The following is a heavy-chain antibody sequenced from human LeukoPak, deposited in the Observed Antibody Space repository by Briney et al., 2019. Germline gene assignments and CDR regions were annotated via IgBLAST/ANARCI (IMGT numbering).Heavy chain of an antibody. CDR3: SREGGGPTWFDY. CDR2: TYYKSSWIY. J-gene: IGHJ5*01. Sequence: SQTLSLTCAISGDSVSNADATWGWIRQSPSRGLEWLGRTYYKSSWIYDYAPSVSSRIVINPDTYKNLLSLQLDSVTAEDTAVYYCSREGGGPTWFDYWGRGNAVTVSS. V-gene: IGHV6-1*01. CDR1: GDSVSNADAT. D-gene: IGHD3-16*01.